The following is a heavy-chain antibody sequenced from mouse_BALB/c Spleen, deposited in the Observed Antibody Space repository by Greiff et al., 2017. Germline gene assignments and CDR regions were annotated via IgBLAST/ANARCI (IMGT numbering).Heavy chain of an antibody. V-gene: IGHV5-4*02. CDR1: GFTFSDYY. CDR3: ARDNWDYYAMDY. J-gene: IGHJ4*01. CDR2: ISDGGSYT. Sequence: DVKLVESGGGLVKPGGSLKLSCAASGFTFSDYYMYWVRQTPEKRLEWVATISDGGSYTYYPDSVKGRFTISRDNAKNNLYLQMSSLKYEDTAMYYCARDNWDYYAMDYWGQGTSVTVSS. D-gene: IGHD4-1*01.